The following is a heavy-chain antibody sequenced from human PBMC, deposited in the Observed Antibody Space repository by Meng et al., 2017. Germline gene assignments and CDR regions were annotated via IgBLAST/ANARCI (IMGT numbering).Heavy chain of an antibody. CDR1: GFTFSNYW. CDR3: ARGEYHFESSGYYTH. V-gene: IGHV3-74*01. Sequence: GESLKISCGASGFTFSNYWMHWVRQAPGKGLVWVSRINNDGSDTAYADSVKGRFTISRDNAKNTQFLQMNSLRAEDTAVYYCARGEYHFESSGYYTHWGPGTLVTVSS. J-gene: IGHJ4*02. D-gene: IGHD3-22*01. CDR2: INNDGSDT.